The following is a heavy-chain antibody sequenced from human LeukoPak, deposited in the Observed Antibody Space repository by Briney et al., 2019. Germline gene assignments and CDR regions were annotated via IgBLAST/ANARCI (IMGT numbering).Heavy chain of an antibody. CDR2: ISCSGST. CDR3: ARQHRGYSGYDYFYY. J-gene: IGHJ4*02. V-gene: IGHV4-59*01. Sequence: PSETLSLTCTVSGGSISSYYWSWLRQPPGKGLEWIGYISCSGSTNYNPSLKSRVTISVDTSKNQFSLKLSSVTAADTAVFYCARQHRGYSGYDYFYYWGQGTLVTVSS. D-gene: IGHD5-12*01. CDR1: GGSISSYY.